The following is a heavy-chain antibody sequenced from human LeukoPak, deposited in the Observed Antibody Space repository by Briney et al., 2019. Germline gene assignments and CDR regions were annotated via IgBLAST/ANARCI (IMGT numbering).Heavy chain of an antibody. J-gene: IGHJ4*02. Sequence: ASVKVSCKASGYTFTSYGISWVRQAPGQGLEWMGWISAYNGNTNYAQKLQGRVTMTTDTSTSTAYMELRSLRSDDTAVYYCARDGLFTYYYGSGSRDWGQGTLVTVSS. D-gene: IGHD3-10*01. CDR1: GYTFTSYG. CDR2: ISAYNGNT. V-gene: IGHV1-18*01. CDR3: ARDGLFTYYYGSGSRD.